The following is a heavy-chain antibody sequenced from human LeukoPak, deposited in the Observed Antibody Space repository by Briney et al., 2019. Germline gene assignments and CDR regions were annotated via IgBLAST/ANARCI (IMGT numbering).Heavy chain of an antibody. V-gene: IGHV3-33*01. CDR1: GFTFSSYG. CDR3: ARSGGGTLSYGSDPDGFDY. Sequence: PGGSLRLSCAASGFTFSSYGMHWVRQAPGKGLEWVAVIWYDGSNKYYADSVKGRFTISRDNSKNTLYLQMNSLRAEDTAVYYCARSGGGTLSYGSDPDGFDYWGQGTLVTVSS. CDR2: IWYDGSNK. D-gene: IGHD3-10*01. J-gene: IGHJ4*02.